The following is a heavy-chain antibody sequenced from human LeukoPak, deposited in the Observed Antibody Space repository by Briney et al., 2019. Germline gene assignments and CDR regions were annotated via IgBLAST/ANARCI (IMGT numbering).Heavy chain of an antibody. V-gene: IGHV4-38-2*02. CDR3: ARASRPSNSWFDP. Sequence: PSETLSLTCSVSVHSFSSDPFWGWLRQPPGQGLEWIGSIYERGTTFYNPSLKSRAIISIDTSKNQSSLNLNSVTGTDAAVYYCARASRPSNSWFDPWGQGTVVTVSS. CDR2: IYERGTT. D-gene: IGHD6-6*01. J-gene: IGHJ5*02. CDR1: VHSFSSDPF.